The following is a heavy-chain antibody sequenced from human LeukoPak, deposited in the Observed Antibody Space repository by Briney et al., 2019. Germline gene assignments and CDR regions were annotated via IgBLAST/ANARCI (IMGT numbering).Heavy chain of an antibody. CDR2: INHSGST. J-gene: IGHJ4*02. Sequence: SETLSLTCAVYGGSFSGYYWSWIRQPPGKGLEWIGEINHSGSTNYNPSLKSRVTISVDTSKNQFSLKLSSVTAADTAVYYCARGRVPQYYYDSSGYYLGDFDYWGQGTLVTVSS. CDR1: GGSFSGYY. D-gene: IGHD3-22*01. V-gene: IGHV4-34*01. CDR3: ARGRVPQYYYDSSGYYLGDFDY.